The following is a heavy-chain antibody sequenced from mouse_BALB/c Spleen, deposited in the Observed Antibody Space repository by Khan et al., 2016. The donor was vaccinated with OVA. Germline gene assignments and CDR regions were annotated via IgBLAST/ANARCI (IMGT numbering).Heavy chain of an antibody. J-gene: IGHJ3*01. CDR1: GYTFTSYW. V-gene: IGHV1S81*02. CDR3: AREAAGAWFAY. Sequence: QVQLQQSGAELVKPGASVKLFCKASGYTFTSYWMHWVKLRPGQGLEWIGEINPSNGRTNYNEKFKSKATLTVDKSSSTAYMQLSSLTSEDSAVYYCAREAAGAWFAYWGQGTLVTVSA. CDR2: INPSNGRT.